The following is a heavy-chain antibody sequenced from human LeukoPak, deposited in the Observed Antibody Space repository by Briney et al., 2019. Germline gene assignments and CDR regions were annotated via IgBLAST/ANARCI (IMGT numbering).Heavy chain of an antibody. CDR1: GGAFSNYF. V-gene: IGHV4-34*01. CDR3: ARGQYCSTTTCYSATRYFDF. CDR2: INDSGST. J-gene: IGHJ4*02. Sequence: KPSETLSLTCAVSGGAFSNYFWTWIRQPPGKGREWIAEINDSGSTNSNSSLRSRVAISLDTSKNQFSLRLTSVTAADTAVYYCARGQYCSTTTCYSATRYFDFWGQGTLVTVSS. D-gene: IGHD2-2*01.